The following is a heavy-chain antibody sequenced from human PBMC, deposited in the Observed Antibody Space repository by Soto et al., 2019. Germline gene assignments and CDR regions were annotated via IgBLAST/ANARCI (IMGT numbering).Heavy chain of an antibody. J-gene: IGHJ6*02. CDR3: ARSAYYYYGMDV. CDR1: GGSISSYY. V-gene: IGHV4-59*01. Sequence: SETLSLTCTVSGGSISSYYWSWIRQPPGKGLEWIGYIYYSGSTNYNPSLKSRVTISVDTSKNQFSLKLSSVTAADTAVYYCARSAYYYYGMDVWGQGTTVTAP. CDR2: IYYSGST.